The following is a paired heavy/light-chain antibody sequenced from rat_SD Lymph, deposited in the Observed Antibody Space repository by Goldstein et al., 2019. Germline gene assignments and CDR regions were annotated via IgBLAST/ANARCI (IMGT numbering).Heavy chain of an antibody. CDR2: IKDKSNNYAT. Sequence: EVQLVETGGGLVQPGKSLKLTCATSGFTFSTAWMHWVRQSPEKRLEWIARIKDKSNNYATDYVESVKGRFTISRDDSKSSVYLQMNSLKEEDTATYYCTTGLRFDYWGQGVMVTVSS. J-gene: IGHJ2*01. CDR1: GFTFSTAW. D-gene: IGHD1-11*01. V-gene: IGHV6-13*01. CDR3: TTGLRFDY.
Light chain of an antibody. J-gene: IGKJ2-3*01. Sequence: DIVLTQSPTTLSVTPGETVSLSCRASHSIGTNLHWYQQKTNESPRLLIKYASQSISGIPSRFSASGSGTDFTLNINNVEFDDVSSYFCQQTQSWPYTFGAGTKLELK. V-gene: IGKV5S6*01. CDR2: YAS. CDR1: HSIGTN. CDR3: QQTQSWPYT.